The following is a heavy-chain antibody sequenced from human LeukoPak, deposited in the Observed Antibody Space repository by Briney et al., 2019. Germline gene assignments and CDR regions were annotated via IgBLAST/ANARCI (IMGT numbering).Heavy chain of an antibody. CDR1: GFTFSSYG. J-gene: IGHJ4*02. CDR3: AKDRRVGVRGVMIYYFDY. Sequence: GGFLRLSCAASGFTFSSYGMHWVRQAPGKGLEWVAVISYDGSNKYYADSVKGRFTISRDNSKNTLYLQMNSLRAEDTAVYYCAKDRRVGVRGVMIYYFDYWGQGTLVTVSS. CDR2: ISYDGSNK. V-gene: IGHV3-30*18. D-gene: IGHD3-10*01.